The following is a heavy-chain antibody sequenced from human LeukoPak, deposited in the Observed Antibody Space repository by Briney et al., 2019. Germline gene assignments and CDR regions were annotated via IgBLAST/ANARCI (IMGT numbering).Heavy chain of an antibody. J-gene: IGHJ5*02. D-gene: IGHD2-2*01. Sequence: SETLSLTCTVSGDSISSSSYYWGWIRQPPGKGLEWIGSIYHSGSTYYNPSLKSRVTISVDTSKNQFSLKLSSVTAADTAVYYCARDAGVPAAISCWFDPWGQGTLVTVSS. CDR3: ARDAGVPAAISCWFDP. V-gene: IGHV4-39*07. CDR2: IYHSGST. CDR1: GDSISSSSYY.